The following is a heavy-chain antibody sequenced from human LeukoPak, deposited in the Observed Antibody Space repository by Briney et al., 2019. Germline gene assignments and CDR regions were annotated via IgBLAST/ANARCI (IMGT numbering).Heavy chain of an antibody. Sequence: SETLSLTCTVSGGSISSSSYYWGWIRLPPGKGLEWIGSIYYSGSTYYNPSLKSRVTISVDTSKIQISLKLNSVTAADTAVYYCANVWGVVVAARFWGKGTTVSISS. D-gene: IGHD2-15*01. CDR3: ANVWGVVVAARF. V-gene: IGHV4-39*01. CDR1: GGSISSSSYY. J-gene: IGHJ6*04. CDR2: IYYSGST.